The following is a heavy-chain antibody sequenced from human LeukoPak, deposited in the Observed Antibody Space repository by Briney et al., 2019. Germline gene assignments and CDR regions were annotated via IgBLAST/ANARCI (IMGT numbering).Heavy chain of an antibody. CDR3: ATTLPPAKPFDAFAI. V-gene: IGHV1-8*01. CDR2: MNPNSGDT. Sequence: GASVKVSCKASGYTFSNYDINRVRQATGQGLEWMGWMNPNSGDTGYAQKFQGRVTMSRNTSISTAYMELSSLRSEDTAVYYCATTLPPAKPFDAFAIWGQGTKVTVSS. J-gene: IGHJ3*02. D-gene: IGHD2-2*02. CDR1: GYTFSNYD.